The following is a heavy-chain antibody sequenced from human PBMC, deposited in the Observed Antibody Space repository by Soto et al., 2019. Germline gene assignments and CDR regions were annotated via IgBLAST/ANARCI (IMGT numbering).Heavy chain of an antibody. CDR2: ISAYNGNT. CDR1: GYTFTSYG. CDR3: ARISGYCSSTSCRVYYMDL. Sequence: QVQLVQSGAEVKKPGASVKVSCKASGYTFTSYGISWVRQAPGQGLEWMGWISAYNGNTNYAQKLQGRVTMTTDTTTSKPYMELRSLRSDDTAVYYCARISGYCSSTSCRVYYMDLWGKGTTVTVSS. V-gene: IGHV1-18*01. J-gene: IGHJ6*03. D-gene: IGHD2-2*03.